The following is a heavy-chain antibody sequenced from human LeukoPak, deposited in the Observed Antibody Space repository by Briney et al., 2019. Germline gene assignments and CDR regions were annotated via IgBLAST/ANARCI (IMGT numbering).Heavy chain of an antibody. CDR2: INSDQSSP. D-gene: IGHD1-14*01. V-gene: IGHV3-74*01. J-gene: IGHJ4*02. CDR1: GFTLSYYA. Sequence: GGSLRLSCAATGFTLSYYAMSWLRQPPAKELEWFSRINSDQSSPSYADAVKGRFNISRDNAKNTLYLQMNSLRAEDTGVYDWARDPSGGGPSDYWGQGTLVGVSS. CDR3: ARDPSGGGPSDY.